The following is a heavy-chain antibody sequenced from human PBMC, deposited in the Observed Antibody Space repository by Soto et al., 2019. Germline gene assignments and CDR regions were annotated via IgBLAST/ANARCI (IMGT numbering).Heavy chain of an antibody. CDR3: ASRDPGTSVDY. Sequence: SETLCLTCTVSGVSISSYYGSWIRYPPGRGLEWIGYIYRTGSTNYNPSLKSRVTISLDKSENQFSLKVTSLTAADTAVYYCASRDPGTSVDYWGQGTLVTVSS. J-gene: IGHJ4*02. CDR1: GVSISSYY. V-gene: IGHV4-59*08. D-gene: IGHD1-7*01. CDR2: IYRTGST.